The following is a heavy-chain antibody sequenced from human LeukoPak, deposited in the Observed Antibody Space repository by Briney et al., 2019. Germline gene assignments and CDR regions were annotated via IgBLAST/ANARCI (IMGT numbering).Heavy chain of an antibody. Sequence: SETLSLTCAVYGGSSSGYYWSWIRQPPGKGLEWIGEINHSGSTNYNPSLKSRVTISVDTSKNQFSLKLSSVTAADTAVYYCARGSDEIAARPGDNWFDPWGQGTLVTVSS. V-gene: IGHV4-34*01. CDR3: ARGSDEIAARPGDNWFDP. CDR1: GGSSSGYY. J-gene: IGHJ5*02. CDR2: INHSGST. D-gene: IGHD6-6*01.